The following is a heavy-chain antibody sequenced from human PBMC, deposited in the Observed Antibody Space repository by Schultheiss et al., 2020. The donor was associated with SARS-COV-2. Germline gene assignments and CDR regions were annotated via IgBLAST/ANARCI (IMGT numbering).Heavy chain of an antibody. J-gene: IGHJ3*02. V-gene: IGHV1-2*02. CDR1: GYTFTGYY. CDR2: INPNSGGT. D-gene: IGHD6-13*01. CDR3: ARVGESDSSSWYHAFDI. Sequence: ASVKVSCKASGYTFTGYYMHWVRQAPGQGLEWMGWINPNSGGTNYAQKFQGRVTMTRDTSISTAYMELSRLRSDDTAVYYCARVGESDSSSWYHAFDIWGQGTMVTVSS.